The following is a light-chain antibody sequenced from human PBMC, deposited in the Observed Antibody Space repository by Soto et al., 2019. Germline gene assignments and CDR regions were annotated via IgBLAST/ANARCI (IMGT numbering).Light chain of an antibody. CDR1: QSVRDN. V-gene: IGKV3-15*01. CDR2: GAS. CDR3: QQYNSWPRT. J-gene: IGKJ4*01. Sequence: EIGMTQSPATLSVSPGERATISCRASQSVRDNLAWYQQKPGQTPRLLIYGASIMATGIPSRFSGSGSGTDFTLTISSLQPEDFATYYCQQYNSWPRTFGRGTKVEIK.